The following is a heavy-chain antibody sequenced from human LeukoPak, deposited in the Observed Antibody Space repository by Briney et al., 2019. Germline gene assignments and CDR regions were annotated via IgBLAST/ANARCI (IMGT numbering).Heavy chain of an antibody. CDR1: GFTFSSYS. Sequence: GGSLRLSCAASGFTFSSYSMNWVRQAPGKGLEWVSSISSSSSYIYYADSVKGRFTISRDNAKNSLYLQMNSLRAEDTAVYYCARGQLRFLERVYYYYYMDVWGKGITVTVSS. V-gene: IGHV3-21*01. CDR2: ISSSSSYI. J-gene: IGHJ6*03. CDR3: ARGQLRFLERVYYYYYMDV. D-gene: IGHD3-3*01.